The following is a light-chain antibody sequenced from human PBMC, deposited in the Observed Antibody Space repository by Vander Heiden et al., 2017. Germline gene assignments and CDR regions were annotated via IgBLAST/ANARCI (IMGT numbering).Light chain of an antibody. Sequence: QSVLPQPPSASGTPGQRVTISCSGSSSNIGSNTVNWYQQLPGTPPKLLIYGNSQRPSGVPDRFSGSKSGTSASLAISGLQSEDEADYYCAAWDDTLKGVFGGGTKLTVL. J-gene: IGLJ3*02. V-gene: IGLV1-44*01. CDR1: SSNIGSNT. CDR3: AAWDDTLKGV. CDR2: GNS.